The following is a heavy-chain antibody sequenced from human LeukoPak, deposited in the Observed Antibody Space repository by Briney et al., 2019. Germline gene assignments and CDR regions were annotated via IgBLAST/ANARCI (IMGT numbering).Heavy chain of an antibody. Sequence: GGSLRLSCAASGFTFSSYSMNWVRQAPGKGLEWVSSISSSSSYIYYADSVKGRFTISRDNAKNSLYLQMNSLRAEDTAVYYCARSHSYGTGEFDYWGQGTLVTVSS. CDR3: ARSHSYGTGEFDY. V-gene: IGHV3-21*01. J-gene: IGHJ4*02. CDR1: GFTFSSYS. CDR2: ISSSSSYI. D-gene: IGHD5-18*01.